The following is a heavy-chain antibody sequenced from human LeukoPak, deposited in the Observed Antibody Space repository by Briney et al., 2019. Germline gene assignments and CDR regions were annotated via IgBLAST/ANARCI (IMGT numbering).Heavy chain of an antibody. D-gene: IGHD3-22*01. Sequence: SETLSLTCTVSGGSIGSYYWSWLRQPAGKGLEWIGRIYTSGGTVYNPSLKSRVTMSVDTSKNQFSLKLSSVTAADTAVYYCARGVFYYDTSGRGYYFDYWGQGTLVTVSS. V-gene: IGHV4-4*07. CDR3: ARGVFYYDTSGRGYYFDY. CDR1: GGSIGSYY. J-gene: IGHJ4*02. CDR2: IYTSGGT.